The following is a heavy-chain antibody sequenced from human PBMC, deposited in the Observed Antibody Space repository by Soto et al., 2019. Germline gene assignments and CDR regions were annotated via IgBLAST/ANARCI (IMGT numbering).Heavy chain of an antibody. CDR3: ARDQPTITIFGVHTCPGGGMDV. D-gene: IGHD3-3*01. V-gene: IGHV1-69*01. CDR1: GGTFSSYA. CDR2: IIPIFGTA. J-gene: IGHJ6*02. Sequence: QVQLVQSGAEVQKPGSSVKVSCKASGGTFSSYAISWVRQAPGQGLEWMGGIIPIFGTANYGQKFQGRVTIAADESTSTGYMELSSLRSEDTAVYYCARDQPTITIFGVHTCPGGGMDVWGQGTTVTVSS.